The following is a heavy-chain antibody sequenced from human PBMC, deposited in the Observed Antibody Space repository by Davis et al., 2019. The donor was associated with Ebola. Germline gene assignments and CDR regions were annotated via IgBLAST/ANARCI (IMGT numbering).Heavy chain of an antibody. CDR1: GFTFTSSA. CDR3: ARSRVGAKVYYYNNGMDV. Sequence: AASVKVSCKASGFTFTSSAMQWVRQARGQRLEWIGWIVVGSGNTNYAQKFQERVTITRDMSTSTAYMELSSLRSDDTAVYYCARSRVGAKVYYYNNGMDVWGQGTTVTVSS. V-gene: IGHV1-58*02. J-gene: IGHJ6*02. CDR2: IVVGSGNT. D-gene: IGHD1-26*01.